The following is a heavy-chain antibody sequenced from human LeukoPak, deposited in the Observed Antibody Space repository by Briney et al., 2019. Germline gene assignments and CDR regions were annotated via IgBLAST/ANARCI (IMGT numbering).Heavy chain of an antibody. CDR3: ARVGADLTGTPFDY. Sequence: SETLSLTSTVSGGSISSGGYYWSWIRQHPGKGLEWLGYIYYSGSTYYNPSRKTRFTISVDTAKNQFSLKLSSVTAADTPVYYCARVGADLTGTPFDYWGQGTLVTVSS. CDR2: IYYSGST. V-gene: IGHV4-31*03. J-gene: IGHJ4*02. CDR1: GGSISSGGYY. D-gene: IGHD1/OR15-1a*01.